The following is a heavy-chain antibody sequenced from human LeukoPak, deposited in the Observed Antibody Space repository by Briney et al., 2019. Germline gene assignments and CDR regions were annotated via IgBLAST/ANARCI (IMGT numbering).Heavy chain of an antibody. CDR1: GYTFTGYY. CDR2: INPNSGGT. CDR3: ARRDYYGSGSYYSHNWFDP. V-gene: IGHV1-2*02. D-gene: IGHD3-10*01. J-gene: IGHJ5*02. Sequence: ASVKVSCKASGYTFTGYYMHWVRQAPGQGLEWMGWINPNSGGTNYAQKFQGRVTMTRDTSISTAYMELSRLRSDDTAVYYCARRDYYGSGSYYSHNWFDPWGQGTPVTVSS.